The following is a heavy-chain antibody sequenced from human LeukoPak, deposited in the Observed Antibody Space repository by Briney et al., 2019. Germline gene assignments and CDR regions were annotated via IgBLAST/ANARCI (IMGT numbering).Heavy chain of an antibody. CDR3: ARWDAYCSGGRCYSGDFAFDI. CDR1: GFTVSSNY. J-gene: IGHJ3*02. CDR2: MKGDGSVK. D-gene: IGHD2-15*01. V-gene: IGHV3-7*01. Sequence: GGSLRLSCAASGFTVSSNYMSWVRQAPGKGLEWVASMKGDGSVKHFLDSVEGRFTISRDNAKNSLYLQMNSLRAEDTAVYYCARWDAYCSGGRCYSGDFAFDIWGQGTMVTVSS.